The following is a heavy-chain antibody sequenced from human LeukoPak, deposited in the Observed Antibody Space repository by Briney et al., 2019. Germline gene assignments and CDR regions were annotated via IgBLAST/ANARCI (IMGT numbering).Heavy chain of an antibody. CDR1: GGSFSGYY. J-gene: IGHJ4*02. D-gene: IGHD6-19*01. Sequence: PSETLSLTCAVYGGSFSGYYWSWIRQPPGKGLEWIGEINHSGSTNYNLSLKSRVTISVDTSKNQFSLKLSSVTAADTAVYYCARDPSEAVGQTYFDYWGRGTLVTVSS. V-gene: IGHV4-34*01. CDR3: ARDPSEAVGQTYFDY. CDR2: INHSGST.